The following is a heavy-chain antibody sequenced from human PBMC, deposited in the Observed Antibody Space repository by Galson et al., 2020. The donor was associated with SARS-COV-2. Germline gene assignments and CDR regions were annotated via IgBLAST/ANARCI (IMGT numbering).Heavy chain of an antibody. D-gene: IGHD1-26*01. CDR3: ARRVGWDFDY. J-gene: IGHJ4*02. V-gene: IGHV4-39*01. CDR1: GGSISSSSHY. Sequence: SETLSLTCTVSGGSISSSSHYWGWVRQSPGKGLEWIGSIYYSGSTYYNPSLKSRVTISVDTSKNQFSLKMSSVTAADAAVYYCARRVGWDFDYWGQGTLVTGSS. CDR2: IYYSGST.